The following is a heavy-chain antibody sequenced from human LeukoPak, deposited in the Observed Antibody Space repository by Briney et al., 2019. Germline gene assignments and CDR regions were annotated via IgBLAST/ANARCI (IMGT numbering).Heavy chain of an antibody. Sequence: PSETLSLTCTVSGGSISSYYWSWIRQPPGKGLEWIGYIYYSGSTNYNPSLKSRVTISVDTSKNQFSLKLSSVTAADTAVYYCAREARYDFWSGYPDPFDYWGQGTLVTVSS. J-gene: IGHJ4*02. CDR2: IYYSGST. CDR3: AREARYDFWSGYPDPFDY. V-gene: IGHV4-59*01. D-gene: IGHD3-3*01. CDR1: GGSISSYY.